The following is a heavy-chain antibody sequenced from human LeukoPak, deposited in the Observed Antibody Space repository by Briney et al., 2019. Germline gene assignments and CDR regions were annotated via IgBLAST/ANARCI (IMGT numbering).Heavy chain of an antibody. V-gene: IGHV3-23*01. CDR2: ISDTGATT. CDR1: GFTFSRYA. Sequence: GGPLRLSCAGSGFTFSRYAMSWLREAPGKELEWVSAISDTGATTYDADSVKGRFTISRDNSRSTLYLQMNSLRAEDTALYYCAKDTSIGRYCTNGVCSPFDYWGQGTLVTVSS. CDR3: AKDTSIGRYCTNGVCSPFDY. J-gene: IGHJ4*02. D-gene: IGHD2-8*01.